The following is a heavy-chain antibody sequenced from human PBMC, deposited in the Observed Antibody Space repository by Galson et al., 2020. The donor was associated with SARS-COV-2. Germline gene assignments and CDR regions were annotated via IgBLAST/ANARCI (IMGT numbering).Heavy chain of an antibody. V-gene: IGHV3-7*01. D-gene: IGHD2-2*01. CDR2: IKQDGSEK. CDR1: GFTFSNYW. J-gene: IGHJ4*02. Sequence: GESLKISCAASGFTFSNYWMSWVRQAPGKGLEWVANIKQDGSEKYYVDSVKGRFTISRDNAKNSLYLQMNSLRGEDTAVYLCVRSRDSWGQGTLVTVSS. CDR3: VRSRDS.